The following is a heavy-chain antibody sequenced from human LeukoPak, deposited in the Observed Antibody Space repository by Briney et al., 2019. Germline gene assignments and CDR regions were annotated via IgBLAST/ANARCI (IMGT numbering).Heavy chain of an antibody. CDR1: GGTFSSYA. Sequence: SVKVSCKASGGTFSSYAISWVRQAPGQGLEWMGRIIPILGIANYAQKFRGRVTITADKSTSTAYMELSSLRAEDTAVYYCAKGTLDIVVVPAAPKVYYFDYWGQGTLVTVSS. CDR2: IIPILGIA. J-gene: IGHJ4*02. CDR3: AKGTLDIVVVPAAPKVYYFDY. V-gene: IGHV1-69*04. D-gene: IGHD2-2*01.